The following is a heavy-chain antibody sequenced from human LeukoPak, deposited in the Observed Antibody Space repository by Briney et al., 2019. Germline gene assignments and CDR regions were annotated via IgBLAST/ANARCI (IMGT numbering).Heavy chain of an antibody. CDR2: INPNSGGT. CDR1: GYTFTSYD. Sequence: ASVKVSCKASGYTFTSYDISWVRQAPGQGLEWLGRINPNSGGTNYAQKFQGRVTMTRDTSISTAYMELSRLRSDDTAVYYCARYSSSWHYMDVWGKGTTVTVSS. D-gene: IGHD6-13*01. V-gene: IGHV1-2*06. CDR3: ARYSSSWHYMDV. J-gene: IGHJ6*03.